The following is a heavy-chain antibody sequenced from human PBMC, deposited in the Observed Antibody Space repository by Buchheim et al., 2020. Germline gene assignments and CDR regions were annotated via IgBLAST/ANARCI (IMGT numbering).Heavy chain of an antibody. CDR1: GGTLINLP. D-gene: IGHD6-19*01. Sequence: QMQLVQSGAEVRMPGSSVKVSCKASGGTLINLPITWVRQVPGQGLEWMGGISPMSGTANYAQKFQGRVTVTVDEPTTTVVLELTSQKSEDTAIYFCARLKTDPYSSGWGVNHYYYGMDVWGQGTT. CDR3: ARLKTDPYSSGWGVNHYYYGMDV. V-gene: IGHV1-69*01. J-gene: IGHJ6*02. CDR2: ISPMSGTA.